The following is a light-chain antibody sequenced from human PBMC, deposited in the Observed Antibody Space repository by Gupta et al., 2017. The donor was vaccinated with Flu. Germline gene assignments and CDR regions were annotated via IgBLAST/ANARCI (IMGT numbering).Light chain of an antibody. V-gene: IGKV3-20*01. J-gene: IGKJ1*01. CDR2: SAS. CDR3: QQYWT. Sequence: LTQSPGTLSLPPGERATLSCRTSQFVTSDYFAWYQHKPGLTPRLLIYSASIRATGVPDRFSGGGSGTDFTLTISRLEPEDSAVYYCQQYWTFGSGTKVEIK. CDR1: QFVTSDY.